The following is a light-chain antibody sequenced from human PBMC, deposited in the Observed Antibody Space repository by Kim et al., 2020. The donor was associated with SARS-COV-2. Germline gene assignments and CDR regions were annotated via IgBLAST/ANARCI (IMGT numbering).Light chain of an antibody. J-gene: IGLJ3*02. CDR2: PDT. Sequence: PRQQATITCSGDKLGDKYVCWYQQKPGQSPDLVIYPDTKRPSGIPERFSGSNSGNTATLTIRGTQAMDEADYYCQAWGSSSTTNWLFGGGTQLTVL. CDR3: QAWGSSSTTNWL. CDR1: KLGDKY. V-gene: IGLV3-1*01.